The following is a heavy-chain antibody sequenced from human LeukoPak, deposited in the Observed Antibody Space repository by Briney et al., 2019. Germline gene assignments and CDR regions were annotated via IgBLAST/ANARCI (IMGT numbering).Heavy chain of an antibody. CDR3: ARDRYSTSLDAFDI. CDR2: ISPSSSYI. Sequence: PGGSLGLSCPASGFTFSTYNINWVRQAPGKGLEWVSYISPSSSYIYYADSVKGQFTISRDNAKNSLYLQMNSLRAEDTAVYYCARDRYSTSLDAFDIWGQGTMVTVSS. D-gene: IGHD6-13*01. J-gene: IGHJ3*02. CDR1: GFTFSTYN. V-gene: IGHV3-21*01.